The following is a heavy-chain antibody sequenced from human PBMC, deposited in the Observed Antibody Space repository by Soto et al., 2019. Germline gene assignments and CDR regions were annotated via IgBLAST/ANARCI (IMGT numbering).Heavy chain of an antibody. V-gene: IGHV1-18*01. CDR3: VVAAKPSYFDY. J-gene: IGHJ4*02. CDR2: ISAYNGNT. Sequence: QVQLVQSGAEVKKPGASVKVSCKASGYTFTSYGISWVRQAPGQGLEWMGWISAYNGNTNYAQKLQGRVTMTTDTSTSTGYMELRSLRSDDTAVYYCVVAAKPSYFDYWGQGTLVTVSS. D-gene: IGHD2-15*01. CDR1: GYTFTSYG.